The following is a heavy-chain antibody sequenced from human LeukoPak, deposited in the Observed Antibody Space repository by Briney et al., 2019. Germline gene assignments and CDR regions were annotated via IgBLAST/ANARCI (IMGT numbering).Heavy chain of an antibody. J-gene: IGHJ4*02. CDR1: GFIFGSYA. V-gene: IGHV3-30-3*01. Sequence: GRSLRLSCAASGFIFGSYAMHWVRQAPGKGLGWVAVISYDGTIKYYADSVKGRFTISRDNSKNTLYLQMNSLRAEDTAVYYCAKGTKLAVAANNYFDYWGQGTLLTVSS. CDR2: ISYDGTIK. D-gene: IGHD2-15*01. CDR3: AKGTKLAVAANNYFDY.